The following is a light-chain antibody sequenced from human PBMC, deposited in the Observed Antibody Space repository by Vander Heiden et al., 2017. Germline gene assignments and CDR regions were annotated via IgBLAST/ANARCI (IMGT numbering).Light chain of an antibody. J-gene: IGLJ2*01. CDR1: SSDVGGYNY. CDR3: SSYTSSSTLAVV. Sequence: QSALTQPASVSGSPGQSITISCTVTSSDVGGYNYVSWYPQHPGKAPKLMIYDVSNRPSGVSNRVSGSKSGNTASPTISGLQAEDEADYYCSSYTSSSTLAVVFGGGTKLTVL. V-gene: IGLV2-14*03. CDR2: DVS.